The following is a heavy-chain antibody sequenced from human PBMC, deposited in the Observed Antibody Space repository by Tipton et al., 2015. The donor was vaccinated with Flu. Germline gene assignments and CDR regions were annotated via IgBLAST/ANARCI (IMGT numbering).Heavy chain of an antibody. CDR1: GCALTGHS. D-gene: IGHD3-22*01. CDR3: VRVDYDNSWTLFDF. J-gene: IGHJ4*02. V-gene: IGHV4-4*07. Sequence: LRLSCTVSGCALTGHSWNWIRQPAGKSLEWIGRVSTTKRTDYNPSLKSRVTMSVDMSTNQFSLTLISVSAADTAVYYCVRVDYDNSWTLFDFWGRGILVTVSS. CDR2: VSTTKRT.